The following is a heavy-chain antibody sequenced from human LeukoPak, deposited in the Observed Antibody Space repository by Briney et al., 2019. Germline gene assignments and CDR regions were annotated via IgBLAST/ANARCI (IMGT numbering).Heavy chain of an antibody. CDR1: GGTFSSHA. CDR3: ARDREVRGALDY. D-gene: IGHD3-10*01. V-gene: IGHV1-69*13. CDR2: IIPIFGTA. J-gene: IGHJ4*02. Sequence: SVKVSCKASGGTFSSHAISWVRQAPGQGLEWMGGIIPIFGTANYAQKFQGRVTIAADESTSTAYMELSSLRSEDTAVYYCARDREVRGALDYWGQGTLVTVSS.